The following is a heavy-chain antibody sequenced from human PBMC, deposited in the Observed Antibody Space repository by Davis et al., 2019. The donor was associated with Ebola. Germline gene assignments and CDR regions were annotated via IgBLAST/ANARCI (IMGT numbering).Heavy chain of an antibody. CDR1: GFTFSSYS. J-gene: IGHJ4*02. CDR3: ARGDYDILTGAFDY. CDR2: ISSSSSYI. Sequence: GESLKISCAASGFTFSSYSMNWVRQAPGKGLEWVSSISSSSSYIYYADSVKGRFTISRDNAKNSLYLQMNSLRAEDTAVYYCARGDYDILTGAFDYWGQGTLVTVSS. D-gene: IGHD3-9*01. V-gene: IGHV3-21*01.